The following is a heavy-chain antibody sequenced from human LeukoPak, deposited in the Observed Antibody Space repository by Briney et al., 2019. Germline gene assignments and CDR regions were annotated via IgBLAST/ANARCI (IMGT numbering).Heavy chain of an antibody. CDR3: ARDDLLDVVVPAAHNWFDP. D-gene: IGHD2-2*01. J-gene: IGHJ5*02. V-gene: IGHV4-38-2*02. CDR2: IYHSGST. CDR1: GYSISRGYY. Sequence: SDTLTLPCAVSGYSISRGYYWGWIRQPPGTGLEWIDSIYHSGSTYYNPSLKSRVTISVDTSKNQFSLKLSSVTAADTAVYYCARDDLLDVVVPAAHNWFDPWGQGTLVTVSS.